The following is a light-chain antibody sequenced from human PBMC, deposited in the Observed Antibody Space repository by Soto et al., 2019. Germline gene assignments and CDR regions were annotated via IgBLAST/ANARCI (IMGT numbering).Light chain of an antibody. Sequence: GASSDVGIYNYVSWYQQHPGKAPKLMIYQVTNRPSGVSNRFSGSKSGNTASLTISGLQAEDEADYYCSSYTGSTNYVFGTGTKVTVL. CDR2: QVT. CDR3: SSYTGSTNYV. V-gene: IGLV2-14*01. CDR1: SSDVGIYNY. J-gene: IGLJ1*01.